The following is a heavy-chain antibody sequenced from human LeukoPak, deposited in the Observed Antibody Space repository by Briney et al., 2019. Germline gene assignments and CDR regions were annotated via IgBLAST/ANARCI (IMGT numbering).Heavy chain of an antibody. J-gene: IGHJ6*03. CDR2: IYPGDSDT. V-gene: IGHV5-51*01. Sequence: GGSLKISCKGSGYSFTSYWIGWVRQMPGKGLEWMGIIYPGDSDTRYSPSFQGQVTISADKSTSPAYLQWSSLKASDTAMYYCARHAYYYYYYMDVWGKGTTVTVSS. CDR1: GYSFTSYW. CDR3: ARHAYYYYYYMDV.